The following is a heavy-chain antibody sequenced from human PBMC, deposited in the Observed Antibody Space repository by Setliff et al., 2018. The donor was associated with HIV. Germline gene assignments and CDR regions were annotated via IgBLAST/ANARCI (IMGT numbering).Heavy chain of an antibody. CDR1: GYTFTDYY. Sequence: GASVKVSCKASGYTFTDYYMHWVRQAPGQGLEWMGWINPNTGATNYAQTSQGRVTVTRGTSIRTAYMDLSSLRSDDTALYYCARGPVGGTVDYWGQGTLVTVSS. CDR3: ARGPVGGTVDY. J-gene: IGHJ4*02. D-gene: IGHD1-26*01. V-gene: IGHV1-2*02. CDR2: INPNTGAT.